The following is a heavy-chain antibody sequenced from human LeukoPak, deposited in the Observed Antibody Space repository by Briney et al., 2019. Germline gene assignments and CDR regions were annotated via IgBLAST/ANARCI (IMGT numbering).Heavy chain of an antibody. CDR3: ARDSVFAYSLHGSGYSLDY. D-gene: IGHD3-22*01. J-gene: IGHJ4*02. V-gene: IGHV1-18*01. CDR1: GYTFNNYG. Sequence: ASVKVSCMASGYTFNNYGISWVRQAPAQGLEWMGWISAYNGNTNYAQKLQGRGTMTTDTSTSTAYMELRSLRSDDTAVYYCARDSVFAYSLHGSGYSLDYWGQGTLVTVSS. CDR2: ISAYNGNT.